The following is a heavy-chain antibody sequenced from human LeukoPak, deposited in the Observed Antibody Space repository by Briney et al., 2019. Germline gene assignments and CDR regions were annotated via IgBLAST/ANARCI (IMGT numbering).Heavy chain of an antibody. CDR2: IYSGGST. J-gene: IGHJ4*02. V-gene: IGHV3-53*01. CDR3: ARVVTQWLVRGEYYFDY. Sequence: PGGSLRLSCAASGFTVSSNYMSWVRQAPGKGLERVSVIYSGGSTYYADSVKGRFTISRDNSKNTLYLQMNSLRAEDTAVYYCARVVTQWLVRGEYYFDYWGQGTLVTVSS. CDR1: GFTVSSNY. D-gene: IGHD6-19*01.